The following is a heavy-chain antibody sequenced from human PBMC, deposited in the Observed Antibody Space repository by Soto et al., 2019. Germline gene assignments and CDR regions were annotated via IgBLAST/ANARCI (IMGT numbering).Heavy chain of an antibody. V-gene: IGHV3-33*01. CDR2: IWYDGSNK. Sequence: GGSLRLSCAASGFTFSSYGMHWVRQAPGKGLEWVAVIWYDGSNKYYADSVKGRFTISRDNSKNTLYLQMNSLRAEDTAVYYCARESRYSSSWYSVVDYWGQGTLVTVSS. J-gene: IGHJ4*02. D-gene: IGHD6-13*01. CDR1: GFTFSSYG. CDR3: ARESRYSSSWYSVVDY.